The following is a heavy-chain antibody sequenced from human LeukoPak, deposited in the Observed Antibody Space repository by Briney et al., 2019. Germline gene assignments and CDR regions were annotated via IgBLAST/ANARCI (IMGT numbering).Heavy chain of an antibody. D-gene: IGHD4-11*01. CDR2: IYNSGIT. Sequence: SETLSLTCTVSGGSISSYYWTWIRQLPGKGLEWIGYIYNSGITNYNPSLKSRVTVSVDTSKNQFSLRLTSVTAADTAVYYCARSVPSLDYLFDSWGHGTLVTVSS. CDR1: GGSISSYY. V-gene: IGHV4-59*08. CDR3: ARSVPSLDYLFDS. J-gene: IGHJ5*01.